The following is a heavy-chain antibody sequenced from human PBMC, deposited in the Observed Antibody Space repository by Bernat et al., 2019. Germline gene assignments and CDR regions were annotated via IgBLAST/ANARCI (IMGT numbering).Heavy chain of an antibody. Sequence: QVQLVEPGGGVVQPGRSLRLSCAASGFTFSSYAMHSVRHAPGKGLEWVAVISYDGSNKYYADSVKGRFTISRDNSKNTLYLQMNSLRAEDTAVYYCARGMWQWLVRADAFDIWGQGTMVTVSS. D-gene: IGHD6-19*01. CDR1: GFTFSSYA. J-gene: IGHJ3*02. CDR2: ISYDGSNK. CDR3: ARGMWQWLVRADAFDI. V-gene: IGHV3-30-3*01.